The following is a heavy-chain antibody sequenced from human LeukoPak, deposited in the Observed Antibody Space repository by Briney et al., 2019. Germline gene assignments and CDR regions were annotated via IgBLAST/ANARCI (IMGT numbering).Heavy chain of an antibody. Sequence: GGSLRLSCAASGFTFSSYSMNWVRQAPGKGLEWVSSFSSSSSYIDYADSVKGRFTISRDNAKNSLYLQMNSLRAEDTAVYYCARDTDYGDSGLDYWGQGTLVTVSS. CDR1: GFTFSSYS. CDR3: ARDTDYGDSGLDY. V-gene: IGHV3-21*01. J-gene: IGHJ4*02. D-gene: IGHD4-17*01. CDR2: FSSSSSYI.